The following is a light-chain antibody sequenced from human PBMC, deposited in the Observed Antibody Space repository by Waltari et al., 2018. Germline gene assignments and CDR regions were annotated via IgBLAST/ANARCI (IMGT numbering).Light chain of an antibody. J-gene: IGKJ3*01. V-gene: IGKV3-20*01. CDR2: GAS. CDR3: QQYGSSPPST. Sequence: DIVLTQSPGTLSLSPGERATLSCRASQSVSSSYLAWYQQKPGQAPRLLIYGASSRATGIPDRFSGSGSGTDFTITISRLEPEDFAVYYCQQYGSSPPSTFGPGTKVDIK. CDR1: QSVSSSY.